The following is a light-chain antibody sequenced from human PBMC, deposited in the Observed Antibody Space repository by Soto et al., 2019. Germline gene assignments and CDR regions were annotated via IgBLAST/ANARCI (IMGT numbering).Light chain of an antibody. CDR3: QQSYSTPRT. Sequence: DIQMTQSPSSLSASVGDRVTITCRASHSISSYLNWYHQKLGKARKRLIYAASSLQGGVPSRFSGSGSGTDFTLTISSLQPEDFATYYCQQSYSTPRTFGQGTKVDIK. J-gene: IGKJ1*01. V-gene: IGKV1-39*01. CDR1: HSISSY. CDR2: AAS.